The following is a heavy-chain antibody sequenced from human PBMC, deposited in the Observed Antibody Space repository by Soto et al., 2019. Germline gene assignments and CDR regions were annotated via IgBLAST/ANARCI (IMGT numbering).Heavy chain of an antibody. CDR3: ARRMTGSYSDY. J-gene: IGHJ4*02. D-gene: IGHD3-9*01. V-gene: IGHV4-39*01. CDR2: INYSGST. Sequence: QLQLQESGPGLVKPSETLSLTCTVSGDSISSSTYYWGWIRQPPGKGLEWIGSINYSGSTYYNPSLKRRVTMSVDTSKNQFSLKLSSVTAADTAMYYCARRMTGSYSDYWGQGTLVTVSS. CDR1: GDSISSSTYY.